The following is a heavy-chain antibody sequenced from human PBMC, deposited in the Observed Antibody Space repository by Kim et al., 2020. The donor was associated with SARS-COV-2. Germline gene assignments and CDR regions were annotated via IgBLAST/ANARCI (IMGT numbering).Heavy chain of an antibody. Sequence: ASVKVSCKASGYTFTSYAMNWVRQAPGQGLEWMGWINTNTGNPTYAQGFTGRFVFSLDTSVSTAYLQISSLKAEDTAVYYCARTEGGYYDSSDYFDYWGQGTLVTVSS. J-gene: IGHJ4*02. D-gene: IGHD3-22*01. CDR1: GYTFTSYA. V-gene: IGHV7-4-1*02. CDR3: ARTEGGYYDSSDYFDY. CDR2: INTNTGNP.